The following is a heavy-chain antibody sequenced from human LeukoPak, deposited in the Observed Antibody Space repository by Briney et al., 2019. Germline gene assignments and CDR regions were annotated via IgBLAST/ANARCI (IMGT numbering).Heavy chain of an antibody. CDR1: GFTFSSYG. D-gene: IGHD6-19*01. J-gene: IGHJ4*02. V-gene: IGHV3-30*18. CDR2: ISYDGSNK. Sequence: GGSLRLSCAASGFTFSSYGMHWVRQAPGKGLEWVAVISYDGSNKYYADSVKGRFTISRDNSKNTLYLQMNSLRAEDTAVYYCAKDRLVGDYFDYWGQGTLVTVSS. CDR3: AKDRLVGDYFDY.